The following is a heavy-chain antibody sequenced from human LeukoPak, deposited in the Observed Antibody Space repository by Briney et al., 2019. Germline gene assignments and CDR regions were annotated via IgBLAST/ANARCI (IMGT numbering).Heavy chain of an antibody. CDR1: GFTFSTYS. V-gene: IGHV3-48*01. CDR3: ARLGVTMVRGSWFDP. D-gene: IGHD3-10*01. CDR2: ISSSSSRI. Sequence: GGSLRLSCAASGFTFSTYSMNWVRQAPGKGLEWFSYISSSSSRIYYADSVKGRFSISRDNAKNSLYLQMNSLRAEDTAVYYCARLGVTMVRGSWFDPWGQGTLVTVSS. J-gene: IGHJ5*02.